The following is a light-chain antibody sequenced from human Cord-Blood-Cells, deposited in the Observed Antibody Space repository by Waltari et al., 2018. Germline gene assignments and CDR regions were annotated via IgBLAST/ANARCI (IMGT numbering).Light chain of an antibody. CDR3: QQRSNWLWT. Sequence: QSPATLSLSPGERATLSCRASQSVSSYLAWYQQKPGQAPRLLIYDASNRATGIPARFSGSGSGTDFTLTISSLEPEDFAVYYCQQRSNWLWTFGQGTKVEIK. CDR1: QSVSSY. J-gene: IGKJ1*01. CDR2: DAS. V-gene: IGKV3-11*01.